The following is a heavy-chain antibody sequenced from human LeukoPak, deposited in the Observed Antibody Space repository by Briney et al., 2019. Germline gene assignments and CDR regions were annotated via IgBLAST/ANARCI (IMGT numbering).Heavy chain of an antibody. D-gene: IGHD4-11*01. J-gene: IGHJ4*02. CDR3: ARDHSNYIFDY. CDR2: ISSNGGST. Sequence: GSLRLSCAASGFTFSSYAMHWVRQAPGKGLEYVSAISSNGGSTYYANSVKGRFTISRDNSKNTPYLQMGSLRAEDMAVYYCARDHSNYIFDYWGQGTLVTVSS. CDR1: GFTFSSYA. V-gene: IGHV3-64*01.